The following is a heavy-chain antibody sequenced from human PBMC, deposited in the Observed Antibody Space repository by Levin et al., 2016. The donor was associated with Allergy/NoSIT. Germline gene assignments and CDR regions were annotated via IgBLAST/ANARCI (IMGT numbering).Heavy chain of an antibody. V-gene: IGHV4-30-4*01. J-gene: IGHJ6*02. CDR2: IYYSGST. CDR3: ARAAPWRQQLVHYYYYGMDV. CDR1: GGSISSGDYY. Sequence: SETLSLTCTVSGGSISSGDYYWSWIRQPPGKGLEWIGYIYYSGSTYYNPSLKSRVTISVDTSKNQFSLKLSSVTAADTAVYYCARAAPWRQQLVHYYYYGMDVWGQGTTVTVSS. D-gene: IGHD6-13*01.